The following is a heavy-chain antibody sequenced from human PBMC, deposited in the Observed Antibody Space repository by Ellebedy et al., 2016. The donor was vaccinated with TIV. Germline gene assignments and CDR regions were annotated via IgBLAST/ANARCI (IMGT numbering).Heavy chain of an antibody. V-gene: IGHV4-59*01. J-gene: IGHJ4*02. CDR1: GGSISSYY. CDR3: ARLDGGNGNDY. D-gene: IGHD4-23*01. CDR2: FYYSGSP. Sequence: MPSETLSLTCTVSGGSISSYYWSWIRQPPGKGLEWIGYFYYSGSPTYNPSLRSRVTISVDTSKNQFSLKLSSVTEADTAVYYCARLDGGNGNDYWGQGTLVTVSS.